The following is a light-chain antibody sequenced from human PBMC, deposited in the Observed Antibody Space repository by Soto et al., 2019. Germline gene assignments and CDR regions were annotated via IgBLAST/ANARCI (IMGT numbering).Light chain of an antibody. CDR3: QSYDSSLSGHVV. V-gene: IGLV1-40*01. Sequence: QSVLTQPPSVSGAPGQRVTISCTGSSSNIGAGYDVHWYQQLPGTAPKLLIYGNSNRPSEVPDRFSGSKSGTSASLAITGLQAEDEADYYCQSYDSSLSGHVVFGGGTQLTVL. J-gene: IGLJ2*01. CDR1: SSNIGAGYD. CDR2: GNS.